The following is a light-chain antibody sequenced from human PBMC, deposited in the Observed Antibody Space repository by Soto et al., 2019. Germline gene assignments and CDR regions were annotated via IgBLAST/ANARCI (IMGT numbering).Light chain of an antibody. Sequence: DIVMTQYPDSLAVSLGERATINCKSSQTVFFSPNKKNYLAWYRQKPQQPPELLIHWASTREPGVPDRFSGSWSGADFTLTISSLQAEDVAVYYCQQYYTAPFTFGGGTKVEIK. V-gene: IGKV4-1*01. CDR2: WAS. CDR1: QTVFFSPNKKNY. CDR3: QQYYTAPFT. J-gene: IGKJ4*01.